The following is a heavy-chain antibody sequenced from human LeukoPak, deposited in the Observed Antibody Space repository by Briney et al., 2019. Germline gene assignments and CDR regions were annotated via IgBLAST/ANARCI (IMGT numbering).Heavy chain of an antibody. CDR1: GITFSSYA. J-gene: IGHJ3*02. CDR2: ISGSGGST. Sequence: PGGSLRLSCAASGITFSSYAMSWVRQAPGKGLEWVSAISGSGGSTYYADSVKGRFTISRDNSKNTLYLQMNSLRAEDTAVYYCAKDCSTVAATLSCAFDIWGQGTMVTVSS. V-gene: IGHV3-23*01. CDR3: AKDCSTVAATLSCAFDI. D-gene: IGHD2-15*01.